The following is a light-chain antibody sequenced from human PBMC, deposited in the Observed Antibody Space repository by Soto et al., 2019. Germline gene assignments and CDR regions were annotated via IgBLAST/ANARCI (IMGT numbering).Light chain of an antibody. CDR3: SSYRSTSTLG. J-gene: IGLJ1*01. V-gene: IGLV2-14*01. Sequence: QSVLTQPASVSGSPGQSITISCTGTNSDVGAYNYVSWYQHHPGNAPKLMIYEVSNRPSGVSNRFSGSKSGNTASLTISGLQAEDEADYCCSSYRSTSTLGFGTGTRSPS. CDR1: NSDVGAYNY. CDR2: EVS.